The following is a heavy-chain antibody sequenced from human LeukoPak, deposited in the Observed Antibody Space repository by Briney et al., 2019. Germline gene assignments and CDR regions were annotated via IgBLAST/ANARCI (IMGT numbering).Heavy chain of an antibody. J-gene: IGHJ4*02. V-gene: IGHV4-59*01. D-gene: IGHD2-8*01. CDR1: GGSISSYY. CDR3: ARDFGREYCTNGVCYPGGFRY. CDR2: IYYSGST. Sequence: SETLSLTCTVSGGSISSYYWSWIRQPPGKGLEWIGYIYYSGSTNYNPSLKSRVTISVDTSKNQFSLKLSSVTAADTAVYYCARDFGREYCTNGVCYPGGFRYWGQGTLVTVSS.